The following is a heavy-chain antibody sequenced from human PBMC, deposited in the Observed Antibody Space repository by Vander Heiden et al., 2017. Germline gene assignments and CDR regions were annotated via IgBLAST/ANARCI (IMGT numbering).Heavy chain of an antibody. D-gene: IGHD4-4*01. V-gene: IGHV1-46*01. CDR1: GYTFTSYY. CDR2: INPSGGST. CDR3: ARDQEMATVLDY. Sequence: KASGYTFTSYYMHWVRQAPGHGLEWMGIINPSGGSTSYAQKFQGRVTMTRDTSTSTVYMELSSLRSEDTAVYYCARDQEMATVLDYWGQGTLVTVSS. J-gene: IGHJ4*02.